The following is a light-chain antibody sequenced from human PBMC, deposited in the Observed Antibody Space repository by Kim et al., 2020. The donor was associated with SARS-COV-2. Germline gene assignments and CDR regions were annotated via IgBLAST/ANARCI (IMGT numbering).Light chain of an antibody. Sequence: SVSVSPGQTASSTCSGDKLGERYVCWYQQKPGQSPVLVICQDNKRPSGIPERFSGSNSGNTATLTISGTQAIDEADYWCQVGDSKVFGGGTKLTVL. CDR3: QVGDSKV. CDR1: KLGERY. CDR2: QDN. J-gene: IGLJ2*01. V-gene: IGLV3-1*01.